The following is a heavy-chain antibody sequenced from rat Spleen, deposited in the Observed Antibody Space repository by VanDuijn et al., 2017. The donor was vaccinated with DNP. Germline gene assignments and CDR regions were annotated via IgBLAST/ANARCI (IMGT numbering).Heavy chain of an antibody. CDR2: ISTVGDNA. CDR3: AKNSGYYFDY. Sequence: EVQLVESGGGLVQPGRSLKLSCAASGFTFSNYDMAWVRQAPTKGLEWVGSISTVGDNAYYRDSVKGRFTISRDTAKNSLYLQMNSLRSEDTATYYCAKNSGYYFDYWGQGVMVTVSS. J-gene: IGHJ2*01. V-gene: IGHV5S13*01. CDR1: GFTFSNYD. D-gene: IGHD4-3*01.